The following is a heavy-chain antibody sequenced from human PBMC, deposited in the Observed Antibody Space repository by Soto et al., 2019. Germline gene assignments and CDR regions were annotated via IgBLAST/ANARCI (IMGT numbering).Heavy chain of an antibody. CDR1: GYTFTSYA. D-gene: IGHD2-21*02. J-gene: IGHJ4*02. Sequence: QVQLVQSGAEEKKPGASVKVSCKASGYTFTSYAMHRVRQPPGQRLEWMGWINAGNGNTKYSQKFQGRVTITRDTSASTAYMELSSLRSEDTAVYYCARSIVVVTALDYWGQGTLVTVSS. CDR3: ARSIVVVTALDY. V-gene: IGHV1-3*05. CDR2: INAGNGNT.